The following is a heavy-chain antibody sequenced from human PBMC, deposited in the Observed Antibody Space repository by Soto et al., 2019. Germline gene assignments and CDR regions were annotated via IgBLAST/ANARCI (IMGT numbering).Heavy chain of an antibody. CDR2: ISSSSSTI. Sequence: GGSLRLSCAASGFTFSSYSMNWVRQAPGKGLEWVSYISSSSSTIYYADSVKGRFTISRDNAKNSLYLQMNSLRDEDTAVYYWARGIVVVVAATQERNYYYGMDVWGQGTTVTVSS. CDR1: GFTFSSYS. J-gene: IGHJ6*02. V-gene: IGHV3-48*02. D-gene: IGHD2-15*01. CDR3: ARGIVVVVAATQERNYYYGMDV.